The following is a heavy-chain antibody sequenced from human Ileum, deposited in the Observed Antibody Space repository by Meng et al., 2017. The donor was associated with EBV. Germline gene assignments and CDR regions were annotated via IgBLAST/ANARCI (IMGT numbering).Heavy chain of an antibody. V-gene: IGHV4-4*02. Sequence: GRLQVEGPGLVNPEGTTVLACAFSGGSISSSNWWSWVRQPPGKGLEWIGKIYHSGITIYNPSLKSRVTMSVDNSKNQFSLKLNSMTAADTAVYYCARDPTGGEDHQRVWGQGTLVTVSS. CDR3: ARDPTGGEDHQRV. J-gene: IGHJ4*02. CDR1: GGSISSSNW. D-gene: IGHD1-14*01. CDR2: IYHSGIT.